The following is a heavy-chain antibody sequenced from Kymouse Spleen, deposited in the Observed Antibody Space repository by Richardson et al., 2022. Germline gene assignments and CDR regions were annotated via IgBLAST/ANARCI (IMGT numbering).Heavy chain of an antibody. V-gene: IGHV3-73*02. Sequence: EVQLVESGGGLVQPGGSLKLSCAASGFTFSGSAMHWVRQASGKGLEWVGRIRSKANSYATAYAASVKGRFTISRDDSKNTAYLQMNSLKTEDTAVYYCTPYCSSTSCRL*LLGPGNPGHRLL. CDR1: GFTFSGSA. CDR3: TPYCSSTSCRL*L. J-gene: IGHJ4*02. D-gene: IGHD2-2*02. CDR2: IRSKANSYAT.